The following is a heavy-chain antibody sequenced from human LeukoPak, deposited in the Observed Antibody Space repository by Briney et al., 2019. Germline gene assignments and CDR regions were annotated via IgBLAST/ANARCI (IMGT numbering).Heavy chain of an antibody. Sequence: PSETLSLTCAVYGGSFSGYYWSWIRQPPGKGLEWVSVIYSGGTTYYADSIKGRFTISRDNSKNTLYLQMNSLRAEDTAVYYCAGRYDSSGYPLHWGQGTLVTVSS. CDR3: AGRYDSSGYPLH. D-gene: IGHD3-22*01. V-gene: IGHV3-53*01. CDR1: GGSFSGYY. J-gene: IGHJ4*02. CDR2: IYSGGTT.